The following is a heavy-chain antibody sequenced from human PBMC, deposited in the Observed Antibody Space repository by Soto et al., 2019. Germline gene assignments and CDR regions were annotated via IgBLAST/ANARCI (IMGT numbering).Heavy chain of an antibody. D-gene: IGHD2-2*01. Sequence: KVSCNASGFTFSSYTIICGRQSHGQGLEWMGRMIPILVIANYAQKFQGRVTITADKSTSTAYMELSSLRSEDTAVYYCATKYSNQLLASQYAFDIWGQGTMVTVSS. CDR2: MIPILVIA. V-gene: IGHV1-69*02. J-gene: IGHJ3*02. CDR1: GFTFSSYT. CDR3: ATKYSNQLLASQYAFDI.